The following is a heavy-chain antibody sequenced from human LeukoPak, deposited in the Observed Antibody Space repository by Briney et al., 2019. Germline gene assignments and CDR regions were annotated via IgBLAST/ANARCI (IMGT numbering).Heavy chain of an antibody. D-gene: IGHD1-26*01. CDR1: GYTFTGYY. CDR3: ARGGGSFSHNWFDP. J-gene: IGHJ5*02. CDR2: IDPNSGNT. Sequence: ASVKVSCKASGYTFTGYYMHWVRQAPGQGLEWMGWIDPNSGNTGYAQKFQGRVTMTRNTSISTAYMELSSLRSEDTAVYYCARGGGSFSHNWFDPWGQGTLVTVSS. V-gene: IGHV1-8*02.